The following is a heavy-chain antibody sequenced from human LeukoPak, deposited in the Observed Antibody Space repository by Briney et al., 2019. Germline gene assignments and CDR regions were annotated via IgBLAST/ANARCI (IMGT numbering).Heavy chain of an antibody. CDR3: AADHGIAAAAGVLFDY. Sequence: TSVKVSCKAYGFTFTSSAVQWVRQARGQRLEWIGWIVVGSGNTNYAQKFQERVTITRDMSTSTAYMELSSLRSEDTAVYYCAADHGIAAAAGVLFDYWGQGTLVTVSS. CDR2: IVVGSGNT. V-gene: IGHV1-58*01. CDR1: GFTFTSSA. J-gene: IGHJ4*02. D-gene: IGHD6-13*01.